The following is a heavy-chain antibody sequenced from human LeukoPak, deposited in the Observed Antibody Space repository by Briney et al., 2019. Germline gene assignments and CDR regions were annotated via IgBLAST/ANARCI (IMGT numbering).Heavy chain of an antibody. D-gene: IGHD4-17*01. J-gene: IGHJ4*02. Sequence: PSETLSLTCTVSGGSISSGGYYWSWIRQPPGKGLEWIGYIYHSGSTYYNPSLKSRVTISVDRSKNQFSLKLSSVTAADTAVYYCARFGSEDDGYFDYWGQGTLVTVSS. CDR2: IYHSGST. CDR1: GGSISSGGYY. CDR3: ARFGSEDDGYFDY. V-gene: IGHV4-30-2*01.